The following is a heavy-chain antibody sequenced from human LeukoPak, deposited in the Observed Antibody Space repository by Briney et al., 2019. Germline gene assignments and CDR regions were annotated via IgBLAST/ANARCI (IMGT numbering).Heavy chain of an antibody. V-gene: IGHV4-59*01. CDR3: AREGSSGPLDY. Sequence: ETLSLTCTVSGGSISSYYWSWIRRPPGKGLEWIGYMYNSGSANYNPSLKSRVTISVDTSKNQFSLKLSSVTAADTAVYYCAREGSSGPLDYWGQGTLVIVSS. D-gene: IGHD6-19*01. CDR2: MYNSGSA. J-gene: IGHJ4*02. CDR1: GGSISSYY.